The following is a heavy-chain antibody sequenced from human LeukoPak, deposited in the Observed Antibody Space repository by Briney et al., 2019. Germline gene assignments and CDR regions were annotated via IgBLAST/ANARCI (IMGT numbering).Heavy chain of an antibody. D-gene: IGHD3-10*01. CDR1: GGSISSGDFP. V-gene: IGHV4-30-2*01. CDR2: IFHTGHT. Sequence: SETLSLTCAVSGGSISSGDFPWSWIRQPPGKGLEWIGYIFHTGHTSYHPSLKSRVTISVDMSKNQLSLRLTSVTAADTAVYYCARGFYGAGSHFDYWGQGTLVTVSS. J-gene: IGHJ4*02. CDR3: ARGFYGAGSHFDY.